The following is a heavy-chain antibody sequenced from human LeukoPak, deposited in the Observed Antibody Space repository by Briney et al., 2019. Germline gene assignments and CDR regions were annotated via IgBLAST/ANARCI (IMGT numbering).Heavy chain of an antibody. Sequence: PGGSLRLSCAASRFTFTDHALTWVRQSPGKGLESVASINAGGDRIHYVDPVKGRFTISRDNSKNTLYLQMNSLRAEDTAIYFCAYPDSSGYYYGRLRYWGQGTPVTVSS. D-gene: IGHD3-22*01. V-gene: IGHV3-23*01. CDR1: RFTFTDHA. CDR3: AYPDSSGYYYGRLRY. CDR2: INAGGDRI. J-gene: IGHJ4*02.